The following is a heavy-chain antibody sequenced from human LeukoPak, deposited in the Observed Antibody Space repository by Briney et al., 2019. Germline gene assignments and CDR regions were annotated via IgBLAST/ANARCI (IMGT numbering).Heavy chain of an antibody. CDR2: INAGNGNT. Sequence: GASVKVSCKASGYTFTSYAMHWVRQAPGQRLEWMGWINAGNGNTKYSQKFQGRVTITRDTSASTAYMELSSLRSEDTAMYYCARTTSRRYNWNDVDWFDPWGQGTLVTVSS. CDR1: GYTFTSYA. V-gene: IGHV1-3*01. J-gene: IGHJ5*02. D-gene: IGHD1-20*01. CDR3: ARTTSRRYNWNDVDWFDP.